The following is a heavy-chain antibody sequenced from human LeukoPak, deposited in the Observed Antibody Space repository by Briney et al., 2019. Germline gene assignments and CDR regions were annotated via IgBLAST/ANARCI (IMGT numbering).Heavy chain of an antibody. D-gene: IGHD3-3*01. CDR2: ISGSGGST. J-gene: IGHJ6*03. V-gene: IGHV3-23*01. Sequence: GGSLRLSCAASGFTFSSYAMSWVRQAPGKGLEWVSAISGSGGSTYYADSVLGRFTISRDNSKNTLYLQMNSLRAEDTAVYYCAKGGNYDFWSGYADYYYMDVWAKGPRSPSP. CDR3: AKGGNYDFWSGYADYYYMDV. CDR1: GFTFSSYA.